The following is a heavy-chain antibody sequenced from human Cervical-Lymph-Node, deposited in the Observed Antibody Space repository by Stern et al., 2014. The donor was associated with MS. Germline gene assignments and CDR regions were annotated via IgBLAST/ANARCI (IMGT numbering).Heavy chain of an antibody. CDR2: INKDGSEI. CDR1: GFTFSTYW. Sequence: EVQLVESGGDLVQPGGSLRLSCAASGFTFSTYWMSWVSQAPGKGLEWVANINKDGSEIFYVDSVKGRFTTSRDNAKKSLFLQMNSLRVEDTAIYYCARGIEQWGQGTLVTVSS. D-gene: IGHD1/OR15-1a*01. CDR3: ARGIEQ. V-gene: IGHV3-7*01. J-gene: IGHJ4*02.